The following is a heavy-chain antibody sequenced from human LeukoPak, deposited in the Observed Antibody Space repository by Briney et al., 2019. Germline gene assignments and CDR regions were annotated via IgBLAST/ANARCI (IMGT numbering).Heavy chain of an antibody. D-gene: IGHD2-2*01. CDR2: ISSSSSYI. J-gene: IGHJ3*01. CDR3: ARDRQYCSSTSCSLDAFDV. Sequence: GGSLRLSCAASGFTFSSYSMNWVRQAPGKGLEWVSSISSSSSYIYYADSVKGRFTISRDNAKNSLYLQMNSLRAEDTAVYYRARDRQYCSSTSCSLDAFDVWGQGTMVTVSS. V-gene: IGHV3-21*01. CDR1: GFTFSSYS.